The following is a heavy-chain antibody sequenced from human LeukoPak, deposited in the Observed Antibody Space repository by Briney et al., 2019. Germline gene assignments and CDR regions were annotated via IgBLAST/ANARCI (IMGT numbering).Heavy chain of an antibody. V-gene: IGHV3-21*01. CDR3: ARAEWFGVVTCAFDI. D-gene: IGHD3-10*01. CDR1: GFTFSSYS. CDR2: ISNNSSYI. Sequence: PGGSLRLSCAASGFTFSSYSMNWVRQAPGNGLEWGSSISNNSSYIYYEDSIKGRFTISRATTNKSLYLKMNRLRAKDTAVYYCARAEWFGVVTCAFDIWGKGTMVTVSS. J-gene: IGHJ3*02.